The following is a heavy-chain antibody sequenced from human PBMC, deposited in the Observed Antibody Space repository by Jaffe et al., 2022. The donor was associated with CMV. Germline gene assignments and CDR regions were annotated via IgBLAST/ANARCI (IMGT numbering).Heavy chain of an antibody. CDR3: AKVKRRDSSGYLGAPNYYYYGMDV. Sequence: EVQLLESGGGLVQPGGSLRLSCAASGFTFSSYAMSWVRQAPGKGLEWVSAISGSGGSTYYADSVKGRFTISRDNSKNTLYLQMNSLRAEDTAVYYCAKVKRRDSSGYLGAPNYYYYGMDVWGQGTTVTVSS. V-gene: IGHV3-23*01. CDR1: GFTFSSYA. CDR2: ISGSGGST. D-gene: IGHD3-22*01. J-gene: IGHJ6*02.